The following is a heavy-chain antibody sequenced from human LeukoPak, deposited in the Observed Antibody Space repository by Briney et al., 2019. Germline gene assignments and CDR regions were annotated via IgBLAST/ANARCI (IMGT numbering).Heavy chain of an antibody. D-gene: IGHD5-18*01. CDR3: AGDSYGFDY. V-gene: IGHV4-59*01. J-gene: IGHJ4*02. CDR2: IYYTENT. CDR1: GGSISSYY. Sequence: PSETLSLTCTVSGGSISSYYWSWIRQPPGKGLEWIGYIYYTENTNYNPSLKSRVTISVDTSKSQFSLSLTSVTIADTAVSYCAGDSYGFDYWGQGILVTVSS.